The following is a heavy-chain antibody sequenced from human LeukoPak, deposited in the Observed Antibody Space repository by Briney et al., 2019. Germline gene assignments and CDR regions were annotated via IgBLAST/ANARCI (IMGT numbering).Heavy chain of an antibody. CDR3: AREPKSYYYMDV. CDR1: GFTFSSYW. Sequence: PGGSLRLSCAASGFTFSSYWMTWVRQAPGKGLEWVANIKQDGSEKFYVDSVKGRFTISRDSAKNSLYLQMNSLRAEDTAVYYCAREPKSYYYMDVWGKGTTVTISS. J-gene: IGHJ6*03. CDR2: IKQDGSEK. V-gene: IGHV3-7*01.